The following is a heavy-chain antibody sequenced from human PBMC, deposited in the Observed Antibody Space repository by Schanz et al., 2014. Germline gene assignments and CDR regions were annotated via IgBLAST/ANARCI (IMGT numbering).Heavy chain of an antibody. CDR3: ARQILIGAFDI. Sequence: QVQLQETGPGLVKPSETLSLTCTVSGGSMSSYYWTWIRQPPGKGLEWIGYIYYSGSTNYNPSLRSRVPISVDTSKNHFSLKLSSVTAADTAVYYCARQILIGAFDIWGQGTMVTVSS. CDR2: IYYSGST. CDR1: GGSMSSYY. D-gene: IGHD3-9*01. J-gene: IGHJ3*02. V-gene: IGHV4-59*08.